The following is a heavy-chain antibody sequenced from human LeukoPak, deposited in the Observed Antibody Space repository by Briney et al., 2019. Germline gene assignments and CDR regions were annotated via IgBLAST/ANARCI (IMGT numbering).Heavy chain of an antibody. CDR1: GFTFSSYA. CDR3: AKDGGFRSGYRDY. J-gene: IGHJ4*02. Sequence: GGSLRLSCAASGFTFSSYAMSWVRQAPGKGLEWVSAISGSGGSTYHADSVKGRFTISRDNSKNTLYLQMNSLRAEDTAVYYCAKDGGFRSGYRDYWGQGTLVTVSS. D-gene: IGHD3-3*01. CDR2: ISGSGGST. V-gene: IGHV3-23*01.